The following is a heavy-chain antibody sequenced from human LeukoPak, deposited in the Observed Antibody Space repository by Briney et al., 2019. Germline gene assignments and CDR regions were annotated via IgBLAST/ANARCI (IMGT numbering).Heavy chain of an antibody. CDR2: ISGSGGST. J-gene: IGHJ5*02. V-gene: IGHV3-23*01. D-gene: IGHD5-18*01. Sequence: PGGSLRLSCAASGFTFSSYAMSWVRQAPGKGLEWVSGISGSGGSTYYTDSVKGRFTISRDNSKNTLYLQMNSLRAEDTAVYYCAEGSTALLGKNWFDPWGQGTLVTVSS. CDR3: AEGSTALLGKNWFDP. CDR1: GFTFSSYA.